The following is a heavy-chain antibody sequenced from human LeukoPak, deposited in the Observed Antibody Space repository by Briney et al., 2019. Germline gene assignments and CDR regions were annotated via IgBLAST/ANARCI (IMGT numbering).Heavy chain of an antibody. D-gene: IGHD6-13*01. V-gene: IGHV3-7*02. CDR3: ARGRGSSWYFDY. CDR1: GFTFSNYW. J-gene: IGHJ4*02. Sequence: GGSLRLSCVVSGFTFSNYWMSWVRQPPGKGLEWVAHIKEDGSEKYYVDSVRGRFTISRDNSKNTLYLQMNSLRAEDTAVYYCARGRGSSWYFDYWGQGTLVTVSS. CDR2: IKEDGSEK.